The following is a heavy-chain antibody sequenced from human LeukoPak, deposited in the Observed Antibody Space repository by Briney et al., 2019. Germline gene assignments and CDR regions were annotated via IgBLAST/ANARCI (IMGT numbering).Heavy chain of an antibody. CDR1: GFTFNTYW. J-gene: IGHJ6*03. CDR3: AREHYFYYMDG. CDR2: IKEDGNEK. Sequence: GGSLRLSCAVSGFTFNTYWMSWVRQAPGKGLEWVANIKEDGNEKKYVDSVKGRFTISRDNAENSLYLQMNSLRAEDTAVYYCAREHYFYYMDGWGKGTTVTVSS. V-gene: IGHV3-7*01.